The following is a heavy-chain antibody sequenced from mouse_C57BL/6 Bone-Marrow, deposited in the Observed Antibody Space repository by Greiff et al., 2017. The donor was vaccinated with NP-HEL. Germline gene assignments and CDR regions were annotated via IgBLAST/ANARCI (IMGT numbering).Heavy chain of an antibody. CDR2: ISNLAYSI. J-gene: IGHJ4*01. V-gene: IGHV5-15*01. CDR3: ATLLRPYYAMDY. D-gene: IGHD1-2*01. Sequence: EVKLVESRGGLVQPGGSLKLSCAASGFTFSDYGMAWVRQAPRKGPEWVAFISNLAYSIYYADTVTGRFTISRENAKNTLYLEMSSLRSEDTAMYYCATLLRPYYAMDYWGQGTSVTVSS. CDR1: GFTFSDYG.